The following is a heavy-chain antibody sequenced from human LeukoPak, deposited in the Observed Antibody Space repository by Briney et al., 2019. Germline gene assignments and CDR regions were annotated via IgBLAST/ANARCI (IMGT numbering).Heavy chain of an antibody. CDR1: GFTFDDYG. CDR3: ASGGYSGSYYYYYMDV. V-gene: IGHV3-20*04. Sequence: GGSLGLSCAASGFTFDDYGMSWVRQAPGKGLEWVSGINWNGGITGYADSVKGRFTISRDNAKNSLYLQMNSLRAEDTALYYCASGGYSGSYYYYYMDVWGKGTTVTVSS. J-gene: IGHJ6*03. D-gene: IGHD1-26*01. CDR2: INWNGGIT.